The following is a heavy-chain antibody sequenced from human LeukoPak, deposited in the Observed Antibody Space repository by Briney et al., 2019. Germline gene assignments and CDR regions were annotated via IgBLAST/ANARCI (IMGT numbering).Heavy chain of an antibody. CDR3: AKGGYGSGSYYLPRYYMDV. CDR2: INHSGST. D-gene: IGHD3-10*01. Sequence: SETLSLTCAVYGGSFSGYYWSWIRQPPGKGLEWIGEINHSGSTNYNPSLKSRVTISVDTSKNQFSLKLSSVTAADTAVYYCAKGGYGSGSYYLPRYYMDVWGKGTTVTISS. V-gene: IGHV4-34*01. J-gene: IGHJ6*03. CDR1: GGSFSGYY.